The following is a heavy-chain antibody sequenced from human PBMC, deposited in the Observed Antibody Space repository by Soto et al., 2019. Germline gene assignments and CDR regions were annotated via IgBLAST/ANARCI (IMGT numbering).Heavy chain of an antibody. D-gene: IGHD3-3*02. J-gene: IGHJ3*02. CDR1: GASVTNYW. V-gene: IGHV4-4*02. CDR3: ARGAFWAFDI. CDR2: IHHTGGT. Sequence: PSETLSLTCGVSGASVTNYWWTWVRQPPGKGLEWIAEIHHTGGTNYNPSLKSRVTISVDNSKNQVSLKLTSVTAADTAMYYCARGAFWAFDIWGQGTMVTVSS.